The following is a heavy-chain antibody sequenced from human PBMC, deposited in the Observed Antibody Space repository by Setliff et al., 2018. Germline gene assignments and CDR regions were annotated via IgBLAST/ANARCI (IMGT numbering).Heavy chain of an antibody. CDR2: IIPIFGTA. CDR1: GGTFSSYA. CDR3: ARDSRGLVPAAIEGSYYYYGMDV. D-gene: IGHD2-2*02. J-gene: IGHJ6*02. V-gene: IGHV1-69*13. Sequence: SVKVSCKASGGTFSSYAISWVRQAPGQGLEWMGGIIPIFGTANYAQKFQGRVTITADESTSTAYMELSGLRSEDTAVYYCARDSRGLVPAAIEGSYYYYGMDVWGQGTTVTVSS.